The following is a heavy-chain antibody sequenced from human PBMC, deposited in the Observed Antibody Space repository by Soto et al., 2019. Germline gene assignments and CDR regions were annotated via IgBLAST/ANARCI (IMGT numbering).Heavy chain of an antibody. CDR3: AKVPWDSSGYHTPPS. CDR1: GFTFSSYA. D-gene: IGHD3-22*01. CDR2: ISGGGRLT. J-gene: IGHJ4*02. V-gene: IGHV3-23*01. Sequence: GGSLRLSCAASGFTFSSYAMSWVRQAPGKGLEWVSGISGGGRLTYYANSVKGRFTISRDNSKNTLYLQMNSLSAEDTAVYYCAKVPWDSSGYHTPPSWGQGTLVTVSS.